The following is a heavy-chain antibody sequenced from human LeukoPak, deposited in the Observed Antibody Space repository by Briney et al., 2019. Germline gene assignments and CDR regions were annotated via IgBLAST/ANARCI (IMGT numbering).Heavy chain of an antibody. CDR2: IYYSGST. J-gene: IGHJ3*02. CDR1: GGSISSYY. D-gene: IGHD4-11*01. Sequence: SETLSLTCTVSGGSISSYYWSWIRQPPGKGLEWIGYIYYSGSTNYNPSLKSRVTISVDTSKNQLSLQLNSVSPEDTAVYYCAREVTDAFDIWGQGTMVTVSS. V-gene: IGHV4-59*08. CDR3: AREVTDAFDI.